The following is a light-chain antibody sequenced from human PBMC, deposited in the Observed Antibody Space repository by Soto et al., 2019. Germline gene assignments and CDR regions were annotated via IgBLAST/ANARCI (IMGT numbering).Light chain of an antibody. V-gene: IGKV3-20*01. J-gene: IGKJ4*01. Sequence: EVVLTQSPGTLSLSPGERATLSCRASQSFSSSNLAWYQHKPGQPPKLIVYSASRRATGIPDRFSGSGSGRDFPLSISRLEPEDYALYYCQRYGGSPPVTFGGGTKVDIK. CDR1: QSFSSSN. CDR3: QRYGGSPPVT. CDR2: SAS.